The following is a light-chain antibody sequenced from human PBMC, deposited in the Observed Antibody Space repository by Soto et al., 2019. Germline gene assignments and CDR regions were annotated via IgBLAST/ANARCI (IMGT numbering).Light chain of an antibody. V-gene: IGLV2-14*01. J-gene: IGLJ2*01. Sequence: QSALTQPASVSGSPGQSITISCTGTSSDVGGYNYVSWYQQHPGKAPKLMIYDVSNRPSGVSNRFSGSKSGNTASLPISGLQAEDEADYYCSSYTRSSTLHVVFGGGTKVTVL. CDR2: DVS. CDR1: SSDVGGYNY. CDR3: SSYTRSSTLHVV.